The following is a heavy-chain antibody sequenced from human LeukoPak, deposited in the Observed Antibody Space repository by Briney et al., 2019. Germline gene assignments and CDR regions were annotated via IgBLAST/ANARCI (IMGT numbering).Heavy chain of an antibody. CDR3: AKLFNSGYVAFDY. D-gene: IGHD5-12*01. J-gene: IGHJ4*02. Sequence: GGSLRLSCAASGFSFSSYSMNWVRQAPGKGLEWVSAISGSGGSTYYADSVKGRFTISRDNSKNTLYLQMNSLRAEDTAVYYCAKLFNSGYVAFDYWGQGTLVTVSS. CDR1: GFSFSSYS. CDR2: ISGSGGST. V-gene: IGHV3-23*01.